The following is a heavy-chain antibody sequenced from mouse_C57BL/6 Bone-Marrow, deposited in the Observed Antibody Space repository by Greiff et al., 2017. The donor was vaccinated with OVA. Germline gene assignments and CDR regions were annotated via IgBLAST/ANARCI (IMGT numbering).Heavy chain of an antibody. CDR1: GYTLTSYG. D-gene: IGHD4-1*01. CDR2: IYPRSGNT. V-gene: IGHV1-81*01. CDR3: ALTQYFDV. Sequence: QVQLQQSGAELARPGASVKLSCKASGYTLTSYGISWVKQRTGQGLEWIGEIYPRSGNTYYTETFKGMATMTADKSSSTAYMELRSLTSEDSAVYFCALTQYFDVWGTGTTVTVSS. J-gene: IGHJ1*03.